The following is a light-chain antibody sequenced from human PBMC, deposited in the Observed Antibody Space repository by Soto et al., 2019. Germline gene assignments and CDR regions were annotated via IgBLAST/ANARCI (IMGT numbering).Light chain of an antibody. CDR1: SSDVGGYNY. Sequence: QSALTQPASVSGSPGQSITISCIGTSSDVGGYNYVSWYQQHPGKAPKLMIYDVSNRPSGVSNRFSGSKSGNTASLTISGLQAEDEADYYCSSYTSSSTPWVFGGGTKSPS. CDR3: SSYTSSSTPWV. CDR2: DVS. V-gene: IGLV2-14*01. J-gene: IGLJ3*02.